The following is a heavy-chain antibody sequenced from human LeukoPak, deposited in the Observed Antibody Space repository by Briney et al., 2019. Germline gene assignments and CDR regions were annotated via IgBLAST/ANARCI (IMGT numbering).Heavy chain of an antibody. D-gene: IGHD3-16*01. J-gene: IGHJ5*02. CDR1: GDSMSSYY. Sequence: SGTLSLTCTVSGDSMSSYYWSFIRQPAGKGLEWIGRIHTSWTTHYNPSLKSRITMSVDTSRNQFSLRLTSVTAADTAVYYCARGDYYDGGGRNWFDPWGQGTLVTV. CDR3: ARGDYYDGGGRNWFDP. V-gene: IGHV4-4*07. CDR2: IHTSWTT.